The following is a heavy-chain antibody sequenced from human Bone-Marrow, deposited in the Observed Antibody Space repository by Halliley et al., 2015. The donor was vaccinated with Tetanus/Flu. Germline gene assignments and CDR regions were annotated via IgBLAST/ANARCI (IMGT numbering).Heavy chain of an antibody. CDR3: ARLPLIALGVAGPYLDS. D-gene: IGHD6-19*01. CDR1: GYNFTNYW. CDR2: IFPGDSDS. J-gene: IGHJ4*02. Sequence: VQLVQSGAEVKKPGESLKISCRGSGYNFTNYWIGWVRQMPGKGLEWMGIIFPGDSDSRYSPSFQGQVTFSADKSVTTVYLQWSGLKAPDPAMYSCARLPLIALGVAGPYLDSWGQGTLVTVS. V-gene: IGHV5-51*01.